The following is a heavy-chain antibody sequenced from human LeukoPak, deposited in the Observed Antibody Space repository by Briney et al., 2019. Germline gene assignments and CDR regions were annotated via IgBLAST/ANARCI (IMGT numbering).Heavy chain of an antibody. V-gene: IGHV1-8*02. J-gene: IGHJ4*02. Sequence: ASVKVSCKASGYTFTSYDINWVRQATGQGLEWMGWMNPNTGNTGYAQKFQGRVTMTRNTSIRTAYMELSSLRSEDTAVYYCARNFRGSRGYYFDYWGQGTLVTVSS. CDR1: GYTFTSYD. CDR2: MNPNTGNT. D-gene: IGHD3-10*01. CDR3: ARNFRGSRGYYFDY.